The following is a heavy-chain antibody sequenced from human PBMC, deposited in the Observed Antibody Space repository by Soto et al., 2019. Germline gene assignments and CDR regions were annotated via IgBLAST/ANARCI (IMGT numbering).Heavy chain of an antibody. D-gene: IGHD2-8*02. CDR1: GGSISTGGFY. V-gene: IGHV4-31*03. J-gene: IGHJ3*01. Sequence: QVQLRESGPGLVKPSQTLSLTCTVSGGSISTGGFYWHWIRQYPGKGLGWIGSIFYSGRTSDNPSLTSRVTVSIEASKNRFSLRLSSVTAADTAVYYCAQGVVFTGGDAFDVWGQGRLVTVSS. CDR2: IFYSGRT. CDR3: AQGVVFTGGDAFDV.